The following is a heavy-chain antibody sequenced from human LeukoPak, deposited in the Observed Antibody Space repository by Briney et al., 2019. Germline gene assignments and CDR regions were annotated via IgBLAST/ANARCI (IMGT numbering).Heavy chain of an antibody. CDR2: ISDSGTT. V-gene: IGHV4-59*01. Sequence: SETLSLTCTVSGGSISSYYWSWIRQPPGKGLEWFGYISDSGTTNYNPSLKSRVTISVDTSKKQFSLKLSSVTAADTAVYYCARVSWFPGTSYYYMDVWGKGTTVTVSS. D-gene: IGHD1-1*01. CDR1: GGSISSYY. CDR3: ARVSWFPGTSYYYMDV. J-gene: IGHJ6*03.